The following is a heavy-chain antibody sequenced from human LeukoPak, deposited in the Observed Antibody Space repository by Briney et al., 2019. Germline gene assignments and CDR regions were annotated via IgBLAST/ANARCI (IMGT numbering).Heavy chain of an antibody. V-gene: IGHV3-33*01. CDR3: ARESSYGSDSSAFDV. D-gene: IGHD3-10*01. CDR1: GFGFSNYG. CDR2: IWYDGSEK. Sequence: PGKSLRLSCAASGFGFSNYGIHWVRQAPGKGLEWVAFIWYDGSEKYYADSVKGRFIISRDNSKNTLYLEMNSLRVEDTAVYYCARESSYGSDSSAFDVWGQGTMVTVSS. J-gene: IGHJ3*01.